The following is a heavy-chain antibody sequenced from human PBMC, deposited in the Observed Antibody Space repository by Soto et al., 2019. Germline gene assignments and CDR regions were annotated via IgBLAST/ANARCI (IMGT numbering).Heavy chain of an antibody. CDR3: AREVRRYSSGWYDP. CDR1: GYTFTSYG. CDR2: ISAYNGNT. D-gene: IGHD6-19*01. V-gene: IGHV1-18*01. J-gene: IGHJ5*02. Sequence: ASVKVSCKASGYTFTSYGISWVRQAPGQGLERMGWISAYNGNTNYAQKLQGRVTMTTDTSTSTAYMELRSLRSDDTAVYYCAREVRRYSSGWYDPWGQGTLVTVSS.